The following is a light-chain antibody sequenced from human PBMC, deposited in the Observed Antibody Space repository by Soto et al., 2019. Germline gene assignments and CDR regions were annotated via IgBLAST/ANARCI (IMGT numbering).Light chain of an antibody. J-gene: IGKJ1*01. CDR1: QSVSNSY. Sequence: IVLTQSPGTLSLSPRERANVSCRASQSVSNSYLAWYQQKPGQAPRLLIYGASSRATGIPDRFSGSGSGTDFTLTISRLEPEDFAVYYCQQYGSSPTFGQGTKVDIK. CDR3: QQYGSSPT. CDR2: GAS. V-gene: IGKV3-20*01.